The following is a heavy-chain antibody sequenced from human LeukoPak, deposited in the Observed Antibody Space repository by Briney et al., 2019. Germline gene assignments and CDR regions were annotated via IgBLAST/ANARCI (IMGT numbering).Heavy chain of an antibody. D-gene: IGHD3-16*01. V-gene: IGHV1-2*02. J-gene: IGHJ4*02. Sequence: GASVKVSCKASGYTFTGYYMHWVRQAPGQGLEWMGWINPNSGGTNYAQKFQGRVTMTRDMSISTAYMELSRLRSDDTAVYYCARVAPPRYDYGEIDYWGQGTLVTVSS. CDR1: GYTFTGYY. CDR2: INPNSGGT. CDR3: ARVAPPRYDYGEIDY.